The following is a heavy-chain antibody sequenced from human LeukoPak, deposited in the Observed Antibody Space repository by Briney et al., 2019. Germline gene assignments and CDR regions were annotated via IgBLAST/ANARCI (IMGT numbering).Heavy chain of an antibody. J-gene: IGHJ4*02. CDR2: ISYDGSNK. CDR3: ARDGAYYYGSGSYYNEIDY. Sequence: PGGSLRLSCAASGFTFSSYGMHWVRQAPGKGLEWVAVISYDGSNKYYADSVKGRFTISRDNSKNTLYLQMNSLRAEDTAVYYCARDGAYYYGSGSYYNEIDYWGQGTLVTVSS. CDR1: GFTFSSYG. V-gene: IGHV3-30*03. D-gene: IGHD3-10*01.